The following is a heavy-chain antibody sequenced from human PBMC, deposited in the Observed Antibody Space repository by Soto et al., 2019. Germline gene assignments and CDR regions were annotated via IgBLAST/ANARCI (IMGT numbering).Heavy chain of an antibody. V-gene: IGHV3-33*01. J-gene: IGHJ4*02. CDR1: GFTFSSYG. CDR3: ARDWGYCTNGVCYAEYYFDY. Sequence: GSLRLSCAASGFTFSSYGMHWVRQAPGKGLEWVAVIWYDGSNKYYADSVKGRFTISRDNSKNTLYLQMNSLRAEDTAVYYCARDWGYCTNGVCYAEYYFDYWGQGTLVTVSS. CDR2: IWYDGSNK. D-gene: IGHD2-8*01.